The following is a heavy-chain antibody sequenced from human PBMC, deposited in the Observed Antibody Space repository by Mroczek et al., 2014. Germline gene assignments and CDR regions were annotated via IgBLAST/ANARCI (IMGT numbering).Heavy chain of an antibody. CDR2: INHSGST. Sequence: QVQLQQWGAGLLKPSETLSLTCAVYGGSFSGYYWSWIRQPPGKGLEWIGEINHSGSTNYNPSLKSRVTISVDTSKNQFSLKLSSVTAADTAVYYCARGHSSSFRASYYYYMDVWGKGTTVTVSS. D-gene: IGHD6-6*01. V-gene: IGHV4-34*01. CDR3: ARGHSSSFRASYYYYMDV. J-gene: IGHJ6*03. CDR1: GGSFSGYY.